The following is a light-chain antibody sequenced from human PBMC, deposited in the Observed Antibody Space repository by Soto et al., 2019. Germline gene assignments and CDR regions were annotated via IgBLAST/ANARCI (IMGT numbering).Light chain of an antibody. J-gene: IGKJ2*01. CDR2: GAS. CDR3: QQRYKTSLSS. Sequence: DIQMTQSPSFLSASVGDRVTITCRASQRIDNFLNWYQQKPRKAPKLLIYGASSLQSGVPSRFSGNGSGTDFTLTITSLQPEDSATYHCQQRYKTSLSSFGQGTKVEIK. CDR1: QRIDNF. V-gene: IGKV1-39*01.